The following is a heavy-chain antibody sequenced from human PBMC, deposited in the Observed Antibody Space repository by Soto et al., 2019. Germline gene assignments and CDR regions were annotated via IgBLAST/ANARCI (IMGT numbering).Heavy chain of an antibody. CDR3: ARVNYDFWSGYPSYYGMDV. CDR1: GGSISSYY. Sequence: PSETLSLTCTVSGGSISSYYWSCIRQPPGKGLEWVGYIYYSRSTNYNPSLKSRVTISVDTSKIQFSLKLSSVTAADTAVYYCARVNYDFWSGYPSYYGMDVWGQGTTVTVSS. D-gene: IGHD3-3*01. J-gene: IGHJ6*02. CDR2: IYYSRST. V-gene: IGHV4-59*01.